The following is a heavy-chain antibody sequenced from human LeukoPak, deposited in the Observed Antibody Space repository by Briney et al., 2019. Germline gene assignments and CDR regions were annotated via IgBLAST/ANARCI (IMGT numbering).Heavy chain of an antibody. V-gene: IGHV4-39*07. CDR1: GGSISSSSYY. CDR2: INHSGST. Sequence: PSETLSLTCTVSGGSISSSSYYWSWIRQPPGKGLEWIGEINHSGSTNYNPSLKSRVTISVDTSKNQFSLKLSSVTAADTAVYYCARGRNTNAYWGQGTLVTVSS. D-gene: IGHD3-3*01. J-gene: IGHJ4*02. CDR3: ARGRNTNAY.